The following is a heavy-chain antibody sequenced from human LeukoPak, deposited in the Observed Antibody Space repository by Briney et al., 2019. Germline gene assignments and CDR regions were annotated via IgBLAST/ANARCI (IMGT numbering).Heavy chain of an antibody. D-gene: IGHD5-18*01. CDR3: ARQYSYGALLDY. CDR1: GGSISSGSYY. V-gene: IGHV4-61*02. Sequence: SQTLSLTCTVSGGSISSGSYYWSWIRQPAGKGLEWIGRIYTSGSTNYNPSLESRVTISVDTSKNQFSLKLSSVTAADTAVYYCARQYSYGALLDYWGQGTLVTVSS. CDR2: IYTSGST. J-gene: IGHJ4*02.